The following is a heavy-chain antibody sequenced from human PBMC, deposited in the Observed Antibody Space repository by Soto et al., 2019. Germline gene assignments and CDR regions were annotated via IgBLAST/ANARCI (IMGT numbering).Heavy chain of an antibody. CDR3: AKSAHPAVVTLYYFDS. J-gene: IGHJ4*02. D-gene: IGHD2-21*02. CDR2: ISDDGSKK. Sequence: QVQLVESGGGVVQPGRSLRLSCAASGFSFNNYAMHWVRQAPGKGREWVTLISDDGSKKYFADSVKGRFTVSRDNSKNKRFLEMNGLKSEDTAVYYCAKSAHPAVVTLYYFDSWGQGALVTVSS. CDR1: GFSFNNYA. V-gene: IGHV3-30*18.